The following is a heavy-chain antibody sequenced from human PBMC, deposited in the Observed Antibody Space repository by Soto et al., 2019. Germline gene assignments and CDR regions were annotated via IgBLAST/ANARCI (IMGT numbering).Heavy chain of an antibody. CDR1: GYTFTGYG. D-gene: IGHD2-15*01. J-gene: IGHJ4*02. CDR2: ISAYNYDT. Sequence: VASVKVSCKASGYTFTGYGISWVRQAPGQGLEWMGWISAYNYDTTYAQNVQGRVTMTTDTSTSTAYMELTSLRSDDTAVYYCARVGSVAAGRPFDYWGQGTLVTVPS. CDR3: ARVGSVAAGRPFDY. V-gene: IGHV1-18*04.